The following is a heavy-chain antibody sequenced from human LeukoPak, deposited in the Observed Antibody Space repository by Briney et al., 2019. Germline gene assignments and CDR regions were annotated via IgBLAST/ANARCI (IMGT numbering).Heavy chain of an antibody. J-gene: IGHJ4*02. Sequence: PSKTLSLTCTVSGGSIGGNSYWSWIRQPPGKGPEWIGHISNSGSTYYSPSLSSRVTISLDTSKNQFSLKLRSVTAADTAVYYCARGGASSIPLDYWGRGTLVTVSS. CDR1: GGSIGGNSY. CDR2: ISNSGST. D-gene: IGHD1-26*01. CDR3: ARGGASSIPLDY. V-gene: IGHV4-61*01.